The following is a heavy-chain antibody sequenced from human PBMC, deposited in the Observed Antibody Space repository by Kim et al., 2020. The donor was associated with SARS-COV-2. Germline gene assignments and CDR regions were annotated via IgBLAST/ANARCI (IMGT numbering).Heavy chain of an antibody. J-gene: IGHJ5*02. Sequence: PSLKSRVTISVDTSKNQFSLKLSSVTAADTAVYYCARERTVTLDHNWFDPWGQGTLVTVSS. CDR3: ARERTVTLDHNWFDP. D-gene: IGHD4-17*01. V-gene: IGHV4-61*02.